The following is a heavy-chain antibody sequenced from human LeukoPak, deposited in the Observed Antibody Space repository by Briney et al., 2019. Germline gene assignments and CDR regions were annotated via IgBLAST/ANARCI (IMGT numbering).Heavy chain of an antibody. V-gene: IGHV4-39*01. J-gene: IGHJ3*02. CDR1: GVSISSSNSY. Sequence: KPSETLSLTCTVSGVSISSSNSYWGWIRQPPGKGLEWIGSIYYSGNTYYNASLKSQVSISIDTSKNQFSLRLTSVTAADTAVYYCARRSQGHYDILTGYYLRVGAFDIWGQGTMVTVSS. CDR2: IYYSGNT. D-gene: IGHD3-9*01. CDR3: ARRSQGHYDILTGYYLRVGAFDI.